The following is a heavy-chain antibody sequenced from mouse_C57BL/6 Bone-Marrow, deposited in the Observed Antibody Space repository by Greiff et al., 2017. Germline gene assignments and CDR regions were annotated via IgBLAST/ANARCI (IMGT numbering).Heavy chain of an antibody. Sequence: EVKVVESGGDLVKPGGSLKLSCAASGFTFSSYGMSWVRQTPDKRLEWVATISSGGSYTYYPDSVKGRFTISRDNGKNTLYLQMSSQKSEDTAMYYRARLYDYGSSYVGYWGQGTTLTVSS. D-gene: IGHD1-1*01. CDR3: ARLYDYGSSYVGY. J-gene: IGHJ2*01. CDR1: GFTFSSYG. V-gene: IGHV5-6*01. CDR2: ISSGGSYT.